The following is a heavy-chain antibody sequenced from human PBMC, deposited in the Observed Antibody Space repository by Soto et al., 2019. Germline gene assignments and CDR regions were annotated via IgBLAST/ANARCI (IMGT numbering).Heavy chain of an antibody. CDR1: GGSINSRSYF. CDR2: INHRGKT. D-gene: IGHD3-9*01. Sequence: SETLSLTCNVGGGSINSRSYFWGWIRQPPGKGLEWIASINHRGKTYYSPSLKSRLAISVDTSKNQFSLILRSVTAADTAVYYCARDRYGGFDYWGLGSLVTVSS. CDR3: ARDRYGGFDY. J-gene: IGHJ4*02. V-gene: IGHV4-39*02.